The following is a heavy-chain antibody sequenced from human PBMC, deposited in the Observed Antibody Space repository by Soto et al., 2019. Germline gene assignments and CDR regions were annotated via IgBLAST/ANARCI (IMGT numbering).Heavy chain of an antibody. CDR2: IYPGDSDT. Sequence: GESLKISCQGSGYSFASYWIGWVRQMPGKDLEWMRIIYPGDSDTRYSPSFQGQVTISADKSLRTAYLQWTSLKASDTALYYCARGRNGLRYFDWLRGNYYFDYWGQGTLVTVSS. V-gene: IGHV5-51*01. J-gene: IGHJ4*02. CDR3: ARGRNGLRYFDWLRGNYYFDY. D-gene: IGHD3-9*01. CDR1: GYSFASYW.